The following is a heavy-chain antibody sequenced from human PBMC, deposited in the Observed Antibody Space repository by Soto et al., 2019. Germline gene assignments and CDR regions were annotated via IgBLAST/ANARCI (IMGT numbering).Heavy chain of an antibody. CDR1: GYTFTSYG. CDR2: ISAYNGNT. CDR3: ARGIDYYASGTPYYYGMDV. D-gene: IGHD3-10*01. Sequence: ASVKVSCKASGYTFTSYGISWVRQAPGQGLEWMGWISAYNGNTNYAQKLQGRVTMTTDTSTSTAYMELRSLRSDDTAVYYCARGIDYYASGTPYYYGMDVWGQGTTVTVSS. V-gene: IGHV1-18*01. J-gene: IGHJ6*02.